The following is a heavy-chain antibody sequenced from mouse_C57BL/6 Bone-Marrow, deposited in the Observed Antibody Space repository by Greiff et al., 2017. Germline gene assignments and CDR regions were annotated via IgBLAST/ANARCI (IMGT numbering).Heavy chain of an antibody. CDR3: TTSPTTAFDY. Sequence: EVQLQQSGAELVRPGASVKLSCTASGFNIKDDYMHWVKQRPEQDLEWIGWIDPENGDTEYASKFQGKATITADTSSNTAYLQLSSLTSEDTAVYYCTTSPTTAFDYWGQGTTLTVSS. CDR2: IDPENGDT. V-gene: IGHV14-4*01. CDR1: GFNIKDDY. J-gene: IGHJ2*01. D-gene: IGHD1-2*01.